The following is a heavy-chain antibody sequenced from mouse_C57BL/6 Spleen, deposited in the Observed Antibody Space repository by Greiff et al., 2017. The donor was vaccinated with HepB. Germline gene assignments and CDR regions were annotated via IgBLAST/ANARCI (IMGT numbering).Heavy chain of an antibody. Sequence: EVKLMESGGDLVKPGGSLKLSCAASGFTFSSYGMSWVRQTPDKRLEWVATISSGGSYTYYPDSVKGRFTISRDNAKNTLYLQMSSLKSEDTAMYYCARPYGSSFYAMDYWGQGTSVTVSS. V-gene: IGHV5-6*01. CDR2: ISSGGSYT. J-gene: IGHJ4*01. D-gene: IGHD1-1*01. CDR3: ARPYGSSFYAMDY. CDR1: GFTFSSYG.